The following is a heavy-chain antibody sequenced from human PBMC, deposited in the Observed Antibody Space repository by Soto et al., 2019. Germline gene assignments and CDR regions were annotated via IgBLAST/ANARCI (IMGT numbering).Heavy chain of an antibody. CDR1: GFSLSTSGVG. CDR3: AYSPPATVTTSAEYFQH. Sequence: GSGPTLVNPTQTLTLTCTFSGFSLSTSGVGVGWIRQPPGKALEWLTFIYWDDDKRNSPFLKSRLTITKDTSKNQVVLTMTDMDSVDTARYYCAYSPPATVTTSAEYFQHWGQGTLVTVSS. CDR2: IYWDDDK. V-gene: IGHV2-5*02. D-gene: IGHD4-17*01. J-gene: IGHJ1*01.